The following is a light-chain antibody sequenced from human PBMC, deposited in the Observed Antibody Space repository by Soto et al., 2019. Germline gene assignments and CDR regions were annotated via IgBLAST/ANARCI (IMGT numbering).Light chain of an antibody. CDR2: DAS. CDR1: QSISSW. J-gene: IGKJ1*01. V-gene: IGKV1-5*01. Sequence: DIQMTHSPSTLSASVGDRVTITCRASQSISSWLAWYQQKPGKAPKLLIYDASSLESGVPPRFSGSGSGTEFTLTISSLQPDDFATYYCQQYNSYPTFGQGTKVDIK. CDR3: QQYNSYPT.